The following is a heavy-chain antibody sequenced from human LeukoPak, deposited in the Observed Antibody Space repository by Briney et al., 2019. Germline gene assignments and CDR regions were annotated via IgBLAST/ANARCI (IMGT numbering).Heavy chain of an antibody. V-gene: IGHV1-2*02. CDR2: INPNSGGT. CDR3: TRDHSYDSLNALDI. D-gene: IGHD3-3*01. J-gene: IGHJ3*02. CDR1: GYTFTDYH. Sequence: VASVKVSCKASGYTFTDYHMHWVRQAPGQGLEWMGWINPNSGGTEYAQKFQGRVTMTTDTSISTAYMELSSLRSDDTAVYYCTRDHSYDSLNALDIWGLGTLVTVSS.